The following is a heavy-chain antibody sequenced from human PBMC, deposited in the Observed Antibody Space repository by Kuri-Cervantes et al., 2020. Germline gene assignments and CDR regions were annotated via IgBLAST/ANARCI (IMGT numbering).Heavy chain of an antibody. CDR3: ARVTLRGNWFDP. J-gene: IGHJ5*02. V-gene: IGHV3-23*01. CDR1: GFTFSSYV. D-gene: IGHD3-16*01. CDR2: ISGSGINI. Sequence: GESLKISCAASGFTFSSYVMSWVRQAPGKGLEWVSSISGSGINIYYGDSVRGRFTISRDNSKNTLYLQMNNLRAEDTAVYYRARVTLRGNWFDPRGQGTLVTVSS.